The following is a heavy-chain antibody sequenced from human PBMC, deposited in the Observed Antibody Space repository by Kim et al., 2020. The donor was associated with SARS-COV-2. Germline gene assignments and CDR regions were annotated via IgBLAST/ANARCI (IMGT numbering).Heavy chain of an antibody. V-gene: IGHV3-48*03. Sequence: VKGRFTISRDNAKNSLYLQMNSLRAEDTAVYYCASSSVYDSSGYYYAEDYWGQGTLVTVSS. D-gene: IGHD3-22*01. J-gene: IGHJ4*02. CDR3: ASSSVYDSSGYYYAEDY.